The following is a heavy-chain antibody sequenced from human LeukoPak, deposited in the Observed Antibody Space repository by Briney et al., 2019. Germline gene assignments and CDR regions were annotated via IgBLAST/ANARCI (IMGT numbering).Heavy chain of an antibody. D-gene: IGHD3-3*01. CDR3: ARDRIGVVTLKPYYYYGMDV. CDR1: GVSFSGCC. J-gene: IGHJ6*02. Sequence: AATLSLTCAVYGVSFSGCCWSWVRQPPGKGLEWLGEIKHGGSTNYNPLLKRRVTISVDTSKNQFSLKLSSVTAADTAVYCCARDRIGVVTLKPYYYYGMDVWGQGTTVTVSS. V-gene: IGHV4-34*01. CDR2: IKHGGST.